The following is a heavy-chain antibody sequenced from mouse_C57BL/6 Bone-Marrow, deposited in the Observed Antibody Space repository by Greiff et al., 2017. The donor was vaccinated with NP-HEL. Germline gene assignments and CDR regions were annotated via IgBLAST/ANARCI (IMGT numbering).Heavy chain of an antibody. CDR3: ARDYYGSSGAWFAY. CDR1: GYTFTSYG. D-gene: IGHD1-1*01. CDR2: IYPRSGNT. J-gene: IGHJ3*01. Sequence: VKLVESGAELARPGASVKLSCKASGYTFTSYGISWVKQSTGQGLEWIGEIYPRSGNTYYNEKFKGKATLTADKSSSTAYMELRSLTSEDSAVYFCARDYYGSSGAWFAYWGQGTLVTVSA. V-gene: IGHV1-81*01.